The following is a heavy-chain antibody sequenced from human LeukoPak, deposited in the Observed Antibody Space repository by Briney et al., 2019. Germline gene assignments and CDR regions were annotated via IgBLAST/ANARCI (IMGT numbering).Heavy chain of an antibody. Sequence: PGGSLRLSCAASGFTFSSYSMNWVRQAPGKGLEWVSSISSSSSYIYYADSVKGRFTISRDNAKNSLYLQMNSLRAEDTAVYYCASSVAARLVSAFDIWGQGTMVTVSS. D-gene: IGHD6-6*01. J-gene: IGHJ3*02. CDR3: ASSVAARLVSAFDI. V-gene: IGHV3-21*01. CDR1: GFTFSSYS. CDR2: ISSSSSYI.